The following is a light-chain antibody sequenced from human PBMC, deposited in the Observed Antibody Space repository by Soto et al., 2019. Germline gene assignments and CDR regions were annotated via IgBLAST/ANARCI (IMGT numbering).Light chain of an antibody. J-gene: IGLJ3*02. CDR3: SSFRNTGTLL. V-gene: IGLV2-8*01. Sequence: QSVLTQPPSASGSPGQSVTISCTGTSSDVGGYNYVSWYQQHPGKAPKLMIYEVSKRPSGVPDRFSGSKSGNTASLTVSGLQAEDEADYYCSSFRNTGTLLFGGGTKLTVL. CDR2: EVS. CDR1: SSDVGGYNY.